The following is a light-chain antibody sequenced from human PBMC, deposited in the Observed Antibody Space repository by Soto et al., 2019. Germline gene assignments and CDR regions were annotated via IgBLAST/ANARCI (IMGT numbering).Light chain of an antibody. V-gene: IGKV1-39*01. Sequence: IRMNPSPFSLSASVGDTVTIPCRASQSISSHLNWYQQKPGKAPNLLIYTASNLQSGVPSRFSGSGSGTDFTLTISSLQPEDFATYYCQQSYSTPISFGQGTRLEIK. CDR3: QQSYSTPIS. J-gene: IGKJ5*01. CDR2: TAS. CDR1: QSISSH.